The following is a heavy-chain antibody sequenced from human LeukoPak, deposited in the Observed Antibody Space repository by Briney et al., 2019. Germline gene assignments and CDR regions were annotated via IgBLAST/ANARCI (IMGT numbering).Heavy chain of an antibody. CDR1: GFTFSSYW. V-gene: IGHV3-7*01. J-gene: IGHJ3*02. CDR2: IKQDGSEK. D-gene: IGHD6-19*01. Sequence: PGGSLRLSCAASGFTFSSYWMSWVRQAPGKGLEWVANIKQDGSEKYYVDSVKGRFTISRDNAKNSMYLQMNSLRAEDTAVYYCARPRERGWLKRWAFDIWGQGTMVTVSS. CDR3: ARPRERGWLKRWAFDI.